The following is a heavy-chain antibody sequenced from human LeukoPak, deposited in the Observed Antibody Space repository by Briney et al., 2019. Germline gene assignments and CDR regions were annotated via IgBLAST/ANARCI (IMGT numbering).Heavy chain of an antibody. CDR2: ISAYNGNT. Sequence: ASVKVSCKASGYTFTSYGISWVRQAPGQGLEWMGWISAYNGNTNYAQKLQGRVTMTTDTSTSTAYMELRSLRSEDTAVYYCATVVVGARTIDAFDIWGQGTMVTVSS. CDR3: ATVVVGARTIDAFDI. J-gene: IGHJ3*02. V-gene: IGHV1-18*01. D-gene: IGHD2-15*01. CDR1: GYTFTSYG.